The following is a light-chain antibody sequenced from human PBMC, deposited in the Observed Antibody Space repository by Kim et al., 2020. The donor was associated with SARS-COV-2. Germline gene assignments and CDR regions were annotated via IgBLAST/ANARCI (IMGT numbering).Light chain of an antibody. J-gene: IGKJ3*01. CDR3: QQYGSSHLT. CDR2: GAS. Sequence: IVLTQSPGTLSLSPEERATLSCRASQSVSSSYLAWYQQKPGQAPRLLIYGASSRTTGIPDRFSGSGSGTDFTLTISRLEPEDFAVYYCQQYGSSHLTFGPGTKVDIK. V-gene: IGKV3-20*01. CDR1: QSVSSSY.